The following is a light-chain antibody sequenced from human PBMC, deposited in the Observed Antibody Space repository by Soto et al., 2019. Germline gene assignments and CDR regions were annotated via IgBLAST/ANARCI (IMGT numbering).Light chain of an antibody. V-gene: IGKV1-5*03. CDR1: KSISSW. CDR2: KAS. Sequence: DIQMTQSPSTLSASVGDRVTITCRASKSISSWLAWYQRKPGKAPKLLIYKASSLESGVPSRFSGSGSGTEFTLTISSLQPDDFATYYCQQYNSYPWTFGQGTKVEIK. CDR3: QQYNSYPWT. J-gene: IGKJ1*01.